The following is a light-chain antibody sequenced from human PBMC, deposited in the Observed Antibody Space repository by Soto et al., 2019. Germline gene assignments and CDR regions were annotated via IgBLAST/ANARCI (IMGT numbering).Light chain of an antibody. CDR1: QSVTNSY. J-gene: IGKJ4*01. CDR2: GAS. Sequence: KVMTHSPVTLSLSPWERATLSRSASQSVTNSYLAWYQQKPGQANRILIFGASTRAAGIPARFSGSGSGTEFTLTISSLQSEDFAVYYCQQYSNWPLTFGGGTKVDI. V-gene: IGKV3-15*01. CDR3: QQYSNWPLT.